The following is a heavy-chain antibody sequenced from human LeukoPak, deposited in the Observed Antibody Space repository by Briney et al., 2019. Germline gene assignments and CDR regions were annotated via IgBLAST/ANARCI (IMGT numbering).Heavy chain of an antibody. D-gene: IGHD3-3*01. CDR1: GGSISSSNW. Sequence: SGTLSLTCAVSGGSISSSNWWSWVRQPPGKGLEWIGEIYHSGSTNYNPSLKSRVTISVDKSKNQFSLKLSSVTAADTAVYYCARDYRDITIFGVQGYYYMDVWGKGTTVTVSS. CDR3: ARDYRDITIFGVQGYYYMDV. CDR2: IYHSGST. J-gene: IGHJ6*03. V-gene: IGHV4-4*02.